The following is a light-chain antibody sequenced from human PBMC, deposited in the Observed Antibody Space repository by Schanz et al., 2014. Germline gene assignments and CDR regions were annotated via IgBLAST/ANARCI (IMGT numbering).Light chain of an antibody. CDR2: EGS. Sequence: QSALTQPASMSGSPGQSITISCTGTSSDVGSYNLVSWYQQYPGKAPKLMIYEGSKRPSGISNRFSGSKSGNTASLTISGLQAEDEADYYCTSYTSSRTWVFGGGTKLTVL. CDR3: TSYTSSRTWV. J-gene: IGLJ3*02. CDR1: SSDVGSYNL. V-gene: IGLV2-14*02.